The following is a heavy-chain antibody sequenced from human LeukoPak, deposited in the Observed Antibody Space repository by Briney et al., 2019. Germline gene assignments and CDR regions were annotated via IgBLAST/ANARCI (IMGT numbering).Heavy chain of an antibody. CDR1: GGSTSSYY. CDR2: IYYSGSA. V-gene: IGHV4-39*07. D-gene: IGHD3-9*01. CDR3: ARDYRDDVLTGPGY. Sequence: SETLSLTCTVSGGSTSSYYWTWIRQPPGKGLEWIGSIYYSGSAYYNPSPKSRVTISVDTSKNQFSLKLRSVTAADTAVYYCARDYRDDVLTGPGYWGQGTLVTVSS. J-gene: IGHJ4*02.